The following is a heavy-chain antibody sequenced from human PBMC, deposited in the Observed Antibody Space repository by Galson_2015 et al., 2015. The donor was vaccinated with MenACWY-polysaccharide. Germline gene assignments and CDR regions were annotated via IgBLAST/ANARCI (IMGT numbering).Heavy chain of an antibody. CDR1: GFTFSGYW. CDR2: IKQDGSEK. CDR3: ARGRITIGP. J-gene: IGHJ5*02. D-gene: IGHD3-3*01. V-gene: IGHV3-7*01. Sequence: SLRLSCAASGFTFSGYWMTWFRQAPGKGLEWVANIKQDGSEKNYVDSVEGRFTISRDNAKNSLYLQMNSLRAEDTAVYYCARGRITIGPWGQGTLVTVSS.